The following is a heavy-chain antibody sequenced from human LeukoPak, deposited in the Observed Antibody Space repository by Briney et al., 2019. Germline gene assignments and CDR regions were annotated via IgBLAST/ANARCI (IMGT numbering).Heavy chain of an antibody. CDR2: IYTSGST. J-gene: IGHJ5*02. V-gene: IGHV4-59*10. D-gene: IGHD2-2*01. CDR1: GGSFSGYY. Sequence: PSETLSLTCAVYGGSFSGYYWSWIRQPAGKGLEWIGRIYTSGSTNYNPSLKSRVTMSVDTSKNQFSLKLSSVTAADTAVYYCARGRLVVPAATRNMGAAWFDPWGQGTLVTVSS. CDR3: ARGRLVVPAATRNMGAAWFDP.